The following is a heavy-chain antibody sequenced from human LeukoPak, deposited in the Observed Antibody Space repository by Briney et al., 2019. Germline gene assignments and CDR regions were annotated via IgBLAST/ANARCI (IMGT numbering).Heavy chain of an antibody. J-gene: IGHJ4*02. Sequence: PGRSLRLSCAASGFTFSSYAMHWVRQAPGKGLEWVAVISYDGSNKYYADSVKGRFTISRDNSKNTLYLQMNSLRAEDTAVYYCAKGPTVTRFDYWGQGTLVTVSS. CDR3: AKGPTVTRFDY. CDR1: GFTFSSYA. V-gene: IGHV3-30-3*01. D-gene: IGHD4-17*01. CDR2: ISYDGSNK.